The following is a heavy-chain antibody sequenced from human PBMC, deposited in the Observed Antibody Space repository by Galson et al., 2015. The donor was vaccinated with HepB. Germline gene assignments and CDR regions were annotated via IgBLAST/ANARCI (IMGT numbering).Heavy chain of an antibody. V-gene: IGHV1-2*02. CDR1: GYTFTDYY. CDR2: MSPSSGGA. Sequence: QSGAEVKKPGESLKISCKASGYTFTDYYFHWVRQAPGQGLEWMGFMSPSSGGASYAQKFQGRVTMTRDTSISTAYMELSNLRSDDTAVYYCARDPGSFDIWGQGTMVTVSS. D-gene: IGHD3-10*01. J-gene: IGHJ3*02. CDR3: ARDPGSFDI.